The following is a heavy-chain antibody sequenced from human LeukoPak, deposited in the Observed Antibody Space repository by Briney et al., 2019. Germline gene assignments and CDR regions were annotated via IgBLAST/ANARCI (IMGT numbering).Heavy chain of an antibody. J-gene: IGHJ3*02. CDR3: ARDQQSMAAAGYAFDI. Sequence: PSETLSLTCTVPGGSISSYYWSWIRQPPGKGLEWMGHIYYSGSTNYNPSLESRVTISVDTFKSQFCLKLSSVTAADTAVYYCARDQQSMAAAGYAFDIWGQGTMVTVSS. CDR1: GGSISSYY. D-gene: IGHD6-13*01. V-gene: IGHV4-59*01. CDR2: IYYSGST.